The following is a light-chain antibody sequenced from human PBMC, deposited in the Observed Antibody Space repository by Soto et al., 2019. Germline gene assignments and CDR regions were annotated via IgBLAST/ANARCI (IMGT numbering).Light chain of an antibody. CDR3: SSYASSNTYV. Sequence: QSVLTQPASESGSPGQSITISCTGTSSDVGTYNLVSWYQHHPGKAPKLMIYEVSNRPSGVSNRFSGSKSGNTASLTISGLQAEDEADYYCSSYASSNTYVFXTGTKVTVL. V-gene: IGLV2-14*01. J-gene: IGLJ1*01. CDR2: EVS. CDR1: SSDVGTYNL.